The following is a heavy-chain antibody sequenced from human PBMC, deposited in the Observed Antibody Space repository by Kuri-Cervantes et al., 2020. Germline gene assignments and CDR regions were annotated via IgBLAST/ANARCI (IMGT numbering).Heavy chain of an antibody. CDR2: ISYDGSNK. V-gene: IGHV3-30-3*01. J-gene: IGHJ6*02. Sequence: GGSLRLSCAASGFTFSSYAMHWVRQAPGKGLEWVAVISYDGSNKYYADSVKGRFTISRDNSKNTLYLQMNSLRAEDTAVYYCAREREYQGYCSGGSCYSLGYGMDVWGQGTTVTVSS. D-gene: IGHD2-15*01. CDR3: AREREYQGYCSGGSCYSLGYGMDV. CDR1: GFTFSSYA.